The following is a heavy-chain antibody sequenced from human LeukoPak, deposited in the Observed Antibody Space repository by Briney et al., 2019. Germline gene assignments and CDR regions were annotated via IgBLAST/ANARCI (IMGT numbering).Heavy chain of an antibody. V-gene: IGHV3-30*04. J-gene: IGHJ6*02. CDR1: GFTFSSYA. CDR3: AKDIVVVPAAIDYYYYYGMDV. D-gene: IGHD2-2*01. Sequence: GGSLRLSCAASGFTFSSYAMHWVRQAPGKGLEWVAVISYDGSNKYYADSVKGRFTISRDNSKNTLYLQMNSLRAEDTAVYYCAKDIVVVPAAIDYYYYYGMDVWGQGTTVTVSS. CDR2: ISYDGSNK.